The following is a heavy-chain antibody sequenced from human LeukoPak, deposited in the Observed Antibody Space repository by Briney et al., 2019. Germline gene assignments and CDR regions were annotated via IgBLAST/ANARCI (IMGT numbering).Heavy chain of an antibody. V-gene: IGHV4-59*08. J-gene: IGHJ4*02. CDR2: IFYSGNT. Sequence: PSETLSLTCTVSGGSINNYYWSWIRQPPGKGLDWIGYIFYSGNTNYNPSLKSRVTISVDTSKNQFSLKLSSVTAADTAVYYCARGGSSGYDPFDYWGQGTLVTVSS. D-gene: IGHD5-12*01. CDR3: ARGGSSGYDPFDY. CDR1: GGSINNYY.